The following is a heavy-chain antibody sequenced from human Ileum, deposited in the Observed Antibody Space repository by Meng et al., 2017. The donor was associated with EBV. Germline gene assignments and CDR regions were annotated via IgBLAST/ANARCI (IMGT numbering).Heavy chain of an antibody. D-gene: IGHD6-19*01. CDR3: ARVGQWLPIDY. V-gene: IGHV4-4*02. CDR1: GGSSSSSNW. Sequence: QWKRQEAGPGLGKPSGTLSPTCAGSGGSSSSSNWWSWVRQPPGKGLEWIGEIYHSGSTNYNPSLKSRVTISVDKSKNQFSLNLSSVTAADTAVYYCARVGQWLPIDYWGQGTLVTVSS. J-gene: IGHJ4*02. CDR2: IYHSGST.